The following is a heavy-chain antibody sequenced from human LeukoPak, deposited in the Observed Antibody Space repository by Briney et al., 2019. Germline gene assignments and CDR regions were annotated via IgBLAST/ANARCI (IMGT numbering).Heavy chain of an antibody. D-gene: IGHD6-19*01. J-gene: IGHJ5*02. CDR1: GGSISSSSYY. Sequence: PSETLSLTCTVSGGSISSSSYYWGWIRQPPGKGLEWIGSIYYSGGTNYNPSLKSRVTISVDTSKNQFSLKLSSVTAADTAVYYCARQTSFAVTEENWFDPWGQGTLVTVSS. CDR3: ARQTSFAVTEENWFDP. CDR2: IYYSGGT. V-gene: IGHV4-39*01.